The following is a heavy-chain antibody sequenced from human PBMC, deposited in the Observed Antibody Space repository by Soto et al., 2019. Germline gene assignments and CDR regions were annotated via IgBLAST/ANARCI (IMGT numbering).Heavy chain of an antibody. J-gene: IGHJ6*02. CDR2: IYWDDDK. V-gene: IGHV2-5*02. Sequence: QITLKESGPTLVKPTQTLTLTCTFSGFSLSTSGVGVGWIRQPPGKALEWLALIYWDDDKRYSPSLKSRLTITKDTSNNQVVLTMTNLDPVDTATYYCAHRRDLVWLPREAYYYYYGMDVWGQGTTVTVSS. CDR1: GFSLSTSGVG. CDR3: AHRRDLVWLPREAYYYYYGMDV. D-gene: IGHD3-3*01.